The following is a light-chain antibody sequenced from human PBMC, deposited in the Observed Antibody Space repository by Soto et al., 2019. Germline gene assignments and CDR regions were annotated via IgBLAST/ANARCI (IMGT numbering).Light chain of an antibody. J-gene: IGKJ1*01. CDR1: QSISVW. CDR3: QQYNSYLWT. V-gene: IGKV1-5*01. Sequence: DIQMTQSPSTLSASVGDSGTITCRASQSISVWLAWYQQKPGKAPKLLIYDASSLESGVPSRFSGSGSGTEFTLTISSLQPDDFATYYCQQYNSYLWTFGQGTKVDIK. CDR2: DAS.